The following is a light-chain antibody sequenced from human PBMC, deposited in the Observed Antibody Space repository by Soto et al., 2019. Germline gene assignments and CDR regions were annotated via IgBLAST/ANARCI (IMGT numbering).Light chain of an antibody. CDR2: DAS. CDR1: QSISSW. J-gene: IGKJ2*01. Sequence: DIQMTQSPSTLPASVGDRVTITCRASQSISSWLAWYQQKPGKAPKLLIYDASSLESGDPSRFSGSGSGTEFTLTISSLQPDDFATYYCQQYNSYSPYTFGQGTKLEIK. CDR3: QQYNSYSPYT. V-gene: IGKV1-5*01.